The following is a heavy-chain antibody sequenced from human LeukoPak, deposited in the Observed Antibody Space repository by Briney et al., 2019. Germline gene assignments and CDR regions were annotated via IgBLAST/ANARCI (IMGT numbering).Heavy chain of an antibody. D-gene: IGHD2-2*02. CDR1: GFTVSNYW. Sequence: GGSLRLSCAASGFTVSNYWMHWVRQAPGKGLVWVSRINSDGSSTSYADSVKGRFTISRDNAKNTLYLQMNSLRAEDTAVYYCARAYCSSTSCYKDASDYWGQGTLVTVSS. CDR2: INSDGSST. J-gene: IGHJ4*02. CDR3: ARAYCSSTSCYKDASDY. V-gene: IGHV3-74*01.